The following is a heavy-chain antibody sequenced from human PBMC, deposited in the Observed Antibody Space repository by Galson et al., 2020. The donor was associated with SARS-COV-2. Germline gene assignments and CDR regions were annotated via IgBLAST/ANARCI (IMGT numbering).Heavy chain of an antibody. CDR2: IYYSGST. J-gene: IGHJ2*01. CDR1: GGSISSSSYY. Sequence: SETLSLTCTVSGGSISSSSYYWGWIRQPPGKGLEWIGSIYYSGSTYYNPSLKSRVTISVDTSKNQFSLKLSSVTAADTAVYYCARLYYDSSGYYYYWYFDLWGRGTLVTVSS. CDR3: ARLYYDSSGYYYYWYFDL. D-gene: IGHD3-22*01. V-gene: IGHV4-39*01.